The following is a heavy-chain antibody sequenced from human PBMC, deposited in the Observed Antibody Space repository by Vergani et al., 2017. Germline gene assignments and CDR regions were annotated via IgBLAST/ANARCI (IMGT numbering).Heavy chain of an antibody. J-gene: IGHJ5*02. Sequence: QLQLQESGPGLVKPSETLSLTCTVSGGSISSSSYYWGWIRQPPGKGLEWIGSIYYSGSTYYNPSLKSRVTISVDTSKNQFSLKLSSVTAADTAVYYCARSGSYYESSGYYEPWGQGTLVTVSS. V-gene: IGHV4-39*01. CDR2: IYYSGST. D-gene: IGHD3-22*01. CDR3: ARSGSYYESSGYYEP. CDR1: GGSISSSSYY.